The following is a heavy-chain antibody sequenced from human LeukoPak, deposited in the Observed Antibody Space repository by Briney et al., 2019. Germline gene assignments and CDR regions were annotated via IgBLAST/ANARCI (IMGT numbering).Heavy chain of an antibody. D-gene: IGHD5-24*01. CDR3: ARDGDGYNNFDY. V-gene: IGHV4-59*12. Sequence: SETLSLTCNVSGDSINTYYWSWIRQPSGRGLEWVAYLYYSGSINYNPSLKSRVTISVDTSKNQFSLKLSSVTAADTAVYYCARDGDGYNNFDYWGQGTLVTVSS. CDR2: LYYSGSI. J-gene: IGHJ4*02. CDR1: GDSINTYY.